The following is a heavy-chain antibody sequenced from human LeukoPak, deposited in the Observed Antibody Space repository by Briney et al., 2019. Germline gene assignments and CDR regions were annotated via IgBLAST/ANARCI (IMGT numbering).Heavy chain of an antibody. J-gene: IGHJ5*02. CDR2: ISGSGGST. Sequence: GGSLRLSCAASGFTFSSYAMSWVRQAPGKGLEWVSAISGSGGSTYYADSVKGRFTISRDNSKNTLYLQMNSLRAEDTAVYYCSKGSRRWFGKLHIWFDPWGQGTLVTVSS. V-gene: IGHV3-23*01. D-gene: IGHD3-10*01. CDR1: GFTFSSYA. CDR3: SKGSRRWFGKLHIWFDP.